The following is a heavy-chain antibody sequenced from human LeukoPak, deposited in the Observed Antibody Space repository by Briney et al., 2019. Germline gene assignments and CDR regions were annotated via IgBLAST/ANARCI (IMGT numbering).Heavy chain of an antibody. V-gene: IGHV3-48*03. J-gene: IGHJ4*02. D-gene: IGHD4-17*01. CDR1: GFTFSSYE. CDR3: ARDLGDHEGY. Sequence: GGSLRLSCAASGFTFSSYEMNCVRQAPGRGLECVSYISSSGSTIYYAHSVKGRFTISRDNAKNSLYLQMNSLRAEDTAVYYWARDLGDHEGYWGQGTLVTVSS. CDR2: ISSSGSTI.